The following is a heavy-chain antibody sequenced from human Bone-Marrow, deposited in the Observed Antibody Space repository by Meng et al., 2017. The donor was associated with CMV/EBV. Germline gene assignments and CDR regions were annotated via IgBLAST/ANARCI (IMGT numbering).Heavy chain of an antibody. CDR1: GYTFTGYY. CDR3: ARKTCSTSCYTEWFDP. J-gene: IGHJ5*02. V-gene: IGHV1-2*02. Sequence: ASVKVSCKASGYTFTGYYMHWVRQAPGQGLEWMGWINPNSGGTNYAQKFQGRVTMTRDTSISTAYMELSRLRSDDTAVYYCARKTCSTSCYTEWFDPWGQGTRVTVSS. CDR2: INPNSGGT. D-gene: IGHD2-2*02.